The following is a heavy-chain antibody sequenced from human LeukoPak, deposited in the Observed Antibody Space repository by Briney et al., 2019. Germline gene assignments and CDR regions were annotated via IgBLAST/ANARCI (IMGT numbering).Heavy chain of an antibody. CDR3: ARGVAAAGYNWFDP. Sequence: GASVKVSCKASRYTVTGYYMHWVRQAPGQGLEWMGRINPNSGGTNYAQKFQGRVTMTRDTSISTAYMELSRLRSDDTAVYYCARGVAAAGYNWFDPWGQGTLVTVSS. V-gene: IGHV1-2*06. CDR2: INPNSGGT. D-gene: IGHD6-13*01. CDR1: RYTVTGYY. J-gene: IGHJ5*02.